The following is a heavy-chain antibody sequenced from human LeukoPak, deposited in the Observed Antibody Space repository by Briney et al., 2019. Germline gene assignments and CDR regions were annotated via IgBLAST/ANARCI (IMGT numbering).Heavy chain of an antibody. CDR1: GGSISSGGYY. V-gene: IGHV4-31*03. D-gene: IGHD4-17*01. J-gene: IGHJ4*02. CDR3: ARDRVSGNYGDYGHDY. Sequence: SETLSLTCTVSGGSISSGGYYWSWIRQHPGKGLEWIGYIYYSGSTYYNPSFKSRVTISVDTSKNQFSLKLSSVTAADTAVYYCARDRVSGNYGDYGHDYWGQGTLVTVSS. CDR2: IYYSGST.